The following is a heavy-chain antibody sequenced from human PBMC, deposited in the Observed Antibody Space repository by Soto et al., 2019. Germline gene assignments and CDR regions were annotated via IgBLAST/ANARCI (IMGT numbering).Heavy chain of an antibody. V-gene: IGHV6-1*01. CDR2: TYYRSKWYN. J-gene: IGHJ6*02. Sequence: SQTLSLTCAISGDSVSSNSAAWNWIRQSPSRGLEWLGRTYYRSKWYNDYAVSVKIRITINPDTSKNQFSLQLNSVTPEDTAVYFCSRDRSGYHNEVYYGMDVWGQGTTVTVSS. D-gene: IGHD5-12*01. CDR3: SRDRSGYHNEVYYGMDV. CDR1: GDSVSSNSAA.